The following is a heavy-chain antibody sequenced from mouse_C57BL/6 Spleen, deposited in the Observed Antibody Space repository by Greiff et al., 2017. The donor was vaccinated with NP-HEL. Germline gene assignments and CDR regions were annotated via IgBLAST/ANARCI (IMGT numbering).Heavy chain of an antibody. CDR2: IYPGDGDT. D-gene: IGHD1-1*01. J-gene: IGHJ3*01. V-gene: IGHV1-82*01. CDR1: GYAFSSSW. Sequence: VQLVESGPELVKPGASVKISCKASGYAFSSSWMNWVKQRPGKGLEWIGRIYPGDGDTNYNGKFKGKATLTADKSSSTAYMQLSSLTSEDSAVYFCAREGNYYGSSPAWFAYWGQGTLVTVSA. CDR3: AREGNYYGSSPAWFAY.